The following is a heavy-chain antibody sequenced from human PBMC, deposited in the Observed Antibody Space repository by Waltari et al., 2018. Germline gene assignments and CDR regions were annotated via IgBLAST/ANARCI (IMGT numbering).Heavy chain of an antibody. J-gene: IGHJ2*01. Sequence: QVQLVQSGAEVKKPGSSVKVSCKASGGTFSSYAISWVRQAPGQGPELMEGIIPSFGTANYAQKFQGRVTSTTDESTSTAYMELSSLRSEDTAVYYCARGGYSGSRYWYFDLWGRGTLVTVSS. CDR2: IIPSFGTA. CDR1: GGTFSSYA. V-gene: IGHV1-69*05. CDR3: ARGGYSGSRYWYFDL. D-gene: IGHD1-26*01.